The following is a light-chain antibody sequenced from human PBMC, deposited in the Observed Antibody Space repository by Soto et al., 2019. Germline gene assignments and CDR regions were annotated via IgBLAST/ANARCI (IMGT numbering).Light chain of an antibody. V-gene: IGLV2-8*01. CDR1: SSDVGGDNY. CDR2: EVS. Sequence: QSALTQPPSASGSPGQSGTISYSGTSSDVGGDNYVSWYQQHPGKAPKLMIYEVSKRPSGVPDRFSGSKSGNTASLTVSGLQAEDEADYYCSSYGGSNNLIFGGGTKLTVL. CDR3: SSYGGSNNLI. J-gene: IGLJ2*01.